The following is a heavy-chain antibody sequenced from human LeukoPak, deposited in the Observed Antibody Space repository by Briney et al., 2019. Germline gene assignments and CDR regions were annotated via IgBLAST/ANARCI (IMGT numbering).Heavy chain of an antibody. D-gene: IGHD2-2*01. CDR2: LSYDGSNK. CDR3: ARDREELVVPAVTGDY. CDR1: GFPFSSYV. Sequence: GGPRSLSCEASGFPFSSYVMHWAGKPPGRGREGVAFLSYDGSNKYYADSVKGRFTISRDNSKNTLYLQMNSLRAEDTAVYYCARDREELVVPAVTGDYWGQGTLVTVSS. J-gene: IGHJ4*02. V-gene: IGHV3-30-3*01.